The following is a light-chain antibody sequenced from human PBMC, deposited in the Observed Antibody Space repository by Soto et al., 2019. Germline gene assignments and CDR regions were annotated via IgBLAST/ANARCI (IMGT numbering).Light chain of an antibody. Sequence: EIVLTQSPATLSLAPGERATLSCRASPSVTNFLAWYQQKPGQAPRLLIYDASNRATGIPARFSGSGSGTDFTLTISSLEPEDFAVYYCQQRSNWPHTFGPGTKVDIK. J-gene: IGKJ3*01. CDR2: DAS. CDR1: PSVTNF. V-gene: IGKV3-11*01. CDR3: QQRSNWPHT.